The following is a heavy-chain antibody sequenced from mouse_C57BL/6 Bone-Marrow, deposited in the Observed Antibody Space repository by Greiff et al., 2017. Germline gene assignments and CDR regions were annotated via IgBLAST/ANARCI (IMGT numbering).Heavy chain of an antibody. CDR2: IYPGGGYT. Sequence: QVQLQQSGAELVRPGTSVTMSCKASGYTFTNYWIGWAKQRPGHGLEWIGDIYPGGGYTNSNEKFKGKATLTADKYSSTAYMQFSSLTSEDSAIEYCARYYGSTLFDDWGQGTTLTVSS. D-gene: IGHD1-1*01. V-gene: IGHV1-63*01. CDR1: GYTFTNYW. J-gene: IGHJ2*01. CDR3: ARYYGSTLFDD.